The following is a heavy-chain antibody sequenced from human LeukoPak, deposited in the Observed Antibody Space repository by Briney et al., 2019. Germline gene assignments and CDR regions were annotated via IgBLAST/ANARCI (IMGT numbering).Heavy chain of an antibody. J-gene: IGHJ3*02. CDR3: ASLRSYSDAFDI. D-gene: IGHD2-21*01. CDR2: IYPADSDT. Sequence: GESLKISCRGSGYSFTSYWIAWVRQMPGKGLEWMGIIYPADSDTRYRPSFQGQVTISADKSISTAYLQWGSLKASDTAMYYCASLRSYSDAFDIWGQGTMVTVSS. V-gene: IGHV5-51*01. CDR1: GYSFTSYW.